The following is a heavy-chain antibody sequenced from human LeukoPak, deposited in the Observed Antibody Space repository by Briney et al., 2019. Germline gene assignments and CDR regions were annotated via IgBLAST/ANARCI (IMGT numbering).Heavy chain of an antibody. V-gene: IGHV4-31*03. CDR1: GGSISSGGYY. Sequence: SETLSLTCTVSGGSISSGGYYWSWIRQHPGKGLEWIGYIYYSGSTYYNPSLKSRVTISVDTSKNQFSLKLSSVTAADTAVYFCARVIAMVKVFDYWGQGTLVTVSS. CDR3: ARVIAMVKVFDY. J-gene: IGHJ4*02. CDR2: IYYSGST. D-gene: IGHD5-18*01.